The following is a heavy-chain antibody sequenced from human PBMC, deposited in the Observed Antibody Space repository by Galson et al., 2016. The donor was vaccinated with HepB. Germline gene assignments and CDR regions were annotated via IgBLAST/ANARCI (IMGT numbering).Heavy chain of an antibody. J-gene: IGHJ4*02. V-gene: IGHV5-10-1*01. CDR2: INPSDSYS. D-gene: IGHD3-10*01. CDR3: ATYYYDSGSYYNPDY. CDR1: GYSFTNYW. Sequence: QSGAEVKKSGESLRISCKGSGYSFTNYWIPWVRQMPGKGLEWMGRINPSDSYSTYGPSFQGHVTISVDRSSSTAYLQWSSLKASDSAMYYCATYYYDSGSYYNPDYWGQGTLVTVSS.